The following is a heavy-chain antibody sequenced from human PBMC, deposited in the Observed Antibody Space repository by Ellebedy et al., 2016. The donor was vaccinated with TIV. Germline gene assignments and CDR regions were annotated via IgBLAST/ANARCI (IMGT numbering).Heavy chain of an antibody. Sequence: MPSETLSLTCVVSGDSISSTNYFWGWMRQPQGKGLEWIGSLNYGGESYFDPSLKSRVTMSLDMSKNQFSLKVNSVTAPDTAIYYCASHRGFYSGWSFDYWGQGTLTTVSS. D-gene: IGHD5-12*01. CDR2: LNYGGES. CDR1: GDSISSTNYF. CDR3: ASHRGFYSGWSFDY. J-gene: IGHJ4*02. V-gene: IGHV4-39*07.